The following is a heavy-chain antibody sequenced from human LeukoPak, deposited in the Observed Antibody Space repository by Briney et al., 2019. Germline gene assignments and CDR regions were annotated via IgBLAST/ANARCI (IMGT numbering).Heavy chain of an antibody. J-gene: IGHJ4*02. CDR1: GYSFTNYA. CDR2: ISAYNGNT. D-gene: IGHD3-10*01. Sequence: ASVKVSCKASGYSFTNYAMNWVRQAPGQGLEWMGWISAYNGNTNYAQKLQGRVTMTTDTSTSTAYMELRSLRSDDTAVYYCVVGLDSGSYQRYWGQGTLVTVSS. CDR3: VVGLDSGSYQRY. V-gene: IGHV1-18*01.